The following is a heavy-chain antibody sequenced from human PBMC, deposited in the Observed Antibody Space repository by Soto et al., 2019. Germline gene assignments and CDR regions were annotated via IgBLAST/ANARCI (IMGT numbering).Heavy chain of an antibody. J-gene: IGHJ4*02. CDR1: GGSISSSNW. Sequence: QVQLQESGPGLVKPSGTLSLTCAVSGGSISSSNWWSWVRQPPGKGLEWIGEIYHSGSTNYNPSLKSRVTISVDKSKNQFSLKLSSVTAADTAVYYCARLGQTYSSGWYKSPPFFDYWGQGTLVTVSS. V-gene: IGHV4-4*02. D-gene: IGHD6-19*01. CDR2: IYHSGST. CDR3: ARLGQTYSSGWYKSPPFFDY.